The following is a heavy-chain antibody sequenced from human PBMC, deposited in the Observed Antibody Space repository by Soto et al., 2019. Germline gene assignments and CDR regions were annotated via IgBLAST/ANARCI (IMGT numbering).Heavy chain of an antibody. CDR3: ARDQGDG. CDR2: IWYDGSDK. CDR1: GFTFSSNG. J-gene: IGHJ4*02. Sequence: QVQLVESGGGVVQTGRSLRLSCAASGFTFSSNGMHWVRQAPGKGLEWVAVIWYDGSDKYYADSVKGRFTISRDNAKNTLYLQMNILRAEDTAVYYCARDQGDGWGQETLVTVSS. V-gene: IGHV3-33*01. D-gene: IGHD2-21*02.